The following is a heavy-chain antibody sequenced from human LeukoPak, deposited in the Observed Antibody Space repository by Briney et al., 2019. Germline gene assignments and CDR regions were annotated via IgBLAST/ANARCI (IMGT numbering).Heavy chain of an antibody. V-gene: IGHV4-4*07. Sequence: PETLPHTCTVSGGSISSYYRSWIRQPPGKGLERVGPIYTGGSANYNPSPKSRVTMSVDTSKNQFSLKLSSVTAADTAVYYCARDPSIAAAGTRPYCYYYMDVWGKGTTVTVSS. CDR3: ARDPSIAAAGTRPYCYYYMDV. J-gene: IGHJ6*03. D-gene: IGHD6-13*01. CDR2: IYTGGSA. CDR1: GGSISSYY.